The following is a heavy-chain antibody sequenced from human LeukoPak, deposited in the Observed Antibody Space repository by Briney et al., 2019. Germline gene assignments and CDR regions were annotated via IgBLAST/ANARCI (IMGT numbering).Heavy chain of an antibody. Sequence: GGSLRLSCAASGFPFSSHVLSWVRPAPGKGLEWIAYINHNGEAIYYPDFVKGRFIISRDNAKNSLFLQMNDLRDEDTAVYYCARVSPNSDAFDIWGQGTMVTVSS. V-gene: IGHV3-48*02. D-gene: IGHD1-7*01. CDR2: INHNGEAI. J-gene: IGHJ3*02. CDR1: GFPFSSHV. CDR3: ARVSPNSDAFDI.